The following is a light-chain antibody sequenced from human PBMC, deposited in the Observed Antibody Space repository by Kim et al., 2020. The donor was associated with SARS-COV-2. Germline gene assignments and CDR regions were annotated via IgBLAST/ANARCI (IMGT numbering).Light chain of an antibody. CDR1: SSNIGSNN. Sequence: PPPSSSGTPGQRVTISCSGSSSNIGSNNVVWYQQLPGAAPNLLIYSNNQRPSGVPDRFSGSRSGTSASLAISGLQSGDEADYYCAVWDDSLKQGVFGGGTQLTVL. V-gene: IGLV1-44*01. CDR3: AVWDDSLKQGV. CDR2: SNN. J-gene: IGLJ3*02.